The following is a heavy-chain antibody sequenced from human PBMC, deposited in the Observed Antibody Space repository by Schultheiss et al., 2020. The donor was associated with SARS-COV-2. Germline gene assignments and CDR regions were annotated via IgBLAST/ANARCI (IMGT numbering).Heavy chain of an antibody. CDR1: GFSFSSYA. CDR2: IKSKTDGGTT. V-gene: IGHV3-15*01. CDR3: ARDFRKAD. J-gene: IGHJ4*02. Sequence: GESLKISCAASGFSFSSYAMSWVRQAPGKGLEWVGRIKSKTDGGTTDYAAPVKGRFTISRDNAKNSLYLQMNSLRAEDTAVYYCARDFRKADWGQGTLVTVSS.